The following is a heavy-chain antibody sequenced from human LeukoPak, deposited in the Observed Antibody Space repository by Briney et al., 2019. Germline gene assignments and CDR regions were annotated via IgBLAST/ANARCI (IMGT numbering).Heavy chain of an antibody. Sequence: GGSLRLSCAASGFTFSSYWMSWVRQAPGKGLEWVANIKQDGSEKYYVDSVKGRFTISRDSAKNSLYLQMNSLRAEDTAVYYCARDGQHYYYYGMDVWGQGTTVTVSS. CDR1: GFTFSSYW. CDR3: ARDGQHYYYYGMDV. J-gene: IGHJ6*02. V-gene: IGHV3-7*01. CDR2: IKQDGSEK.